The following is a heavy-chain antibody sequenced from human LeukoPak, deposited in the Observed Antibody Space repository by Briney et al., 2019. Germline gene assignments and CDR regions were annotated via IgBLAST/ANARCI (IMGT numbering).Heavy chain of an antibody. CDR2: IHYSGST. J-gene: IGHJ4*02. CDR3: ARPDSSTWKFVY. CDR1: GGSINNYY. D-gene: IGHD6-13*01. V-gene: IGHV4-59*08. Sequence: SETLSLTCTVSGGSINNYYWSWIRQSPGKGLEWIGSIHYSGSTNYNPSLKSRVTISIDTSKYQFSLKLSSVTAADTAVYYCARPDSSTWKFVYWGQGTLVTVSS.